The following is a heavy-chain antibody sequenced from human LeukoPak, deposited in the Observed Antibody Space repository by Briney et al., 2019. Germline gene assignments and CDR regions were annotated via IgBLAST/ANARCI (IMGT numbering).Heavy chain of an antibody. CDR3: ARVVGYRSSTSCYLEY. D-gene: IGHD2-2*01. V-gene: IGHV3-53*01. J-gene: IGHJ4*02. CDR2: IYSGGST. CDR1: GFTFSSNY. Sequence: QPGGSLRLSCAASGFTFSSNYMSWVRQAPGKGLEWVSVIYSGGSTYYADSVKGRFTISRDNSKNTLYLQMNSLRAEDTAVYYCARVVGYRSSTSCYLEYWGQGTLVTVSS.